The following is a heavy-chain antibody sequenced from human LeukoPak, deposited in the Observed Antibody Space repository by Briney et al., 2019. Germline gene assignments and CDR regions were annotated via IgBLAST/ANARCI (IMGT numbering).Heavy chain of an antibody. CDR3: AREKTVLHYYYGMDV. Sequence: SETLSLTCNVSGGSFSPYYWSWVRQPAGKGLEWIGRIYASGSVSSSGSTNYSPSLKSRVTMSVDTSKKQFSLRLNSVTAADTAVYYCAREKTVLHYYYGMDVWGQGTTVTVSS. CDR2: IYASGSVSSSGST. V-gene: IGHV4-4*07. CDR1: GGSFSPYY. J-gene: IGHJ6*02. D-gene: IGHD4-17*01.